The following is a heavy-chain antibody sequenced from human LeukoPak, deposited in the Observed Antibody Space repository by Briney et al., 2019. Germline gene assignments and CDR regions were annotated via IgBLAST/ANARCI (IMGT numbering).Heavy chain of an antibody. J-gene: IGHJ3*02. D-gene: IGHD3-10*01. CDR1: GFSLRTYS. V-gene: IGHV3-48*02. CDR2: SSSSSAI. Sequence: GGSLRLSCAASGFSLRTYSMNWVRQAPGKGLEWISHSSSSSAIYYADSVKGRFTISRDNATNSLYLQMNSLRDEDTAVYYCARDYYYGSGSRDAFDIWGQGTLVTVSS. CDR3: ARDYYYGSGSRDAFDI.